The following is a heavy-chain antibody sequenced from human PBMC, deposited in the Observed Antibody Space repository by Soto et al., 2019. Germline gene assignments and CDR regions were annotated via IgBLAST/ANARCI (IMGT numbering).Heavy chain of an antibody. CDR3: ARGATVTQYDY. J-gene: IGHJ4*02. CDR1: GGSINNNDYY. V-gene: IGHV4-30-4*01. CDR2: VYYSGSS. D-gene: IGHD4-17*01. Sequence: QLQESGPGLVKPSQTLSLTCSVSGGSINNNDYYWSWIRQTPGKGLEWIGYVYYSGSSDYIPSLKSRLSMSIDKSKNQFHLKLNSVTAADTATYFCARGATVTQYDYWGQGTLVTVSS.